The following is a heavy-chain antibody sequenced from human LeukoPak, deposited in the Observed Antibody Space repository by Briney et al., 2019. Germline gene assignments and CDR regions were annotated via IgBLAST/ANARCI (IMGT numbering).Heavy chain of an antibody. CDR3: ARVARRSVGMDV. J-gene: IGHJ6*04. D-gene: IGHD5/OR15-5a*01. V-gene: IGHV4-34*01. CDR2: INHSGST. Sequence: PSETLSLTCAVYGGSFSGYYWSWIRQPPGKGLEWIGEINHSGSTNYNPSLKSRVTIPVDTSKNQFSLKLSSVTAADTAVYYCARVARRSVGMDVWGKGTTVTVSS. CDR1: GGSFSGYY.